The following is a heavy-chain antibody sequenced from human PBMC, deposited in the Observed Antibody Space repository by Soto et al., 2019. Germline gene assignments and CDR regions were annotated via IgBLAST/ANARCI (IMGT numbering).Heavy chain of an antibody. CDR3: ARQVDNSSWYQDY. D-gene: IGHD6-13*01. CDR2: IIPILDIT. J-gene: IGHJ4*02. CDR1: GGTFSTYT. V-gene: IGHV1-69*02. Sequence: QVQLVQSGAEVKKPGSSVKVSCKASGGTFSTYTITWVRQAPGQGLEWMGRIIPILDITNYAQKFQGRVTITADKSTRTAYMELSSLRSADTAVYYCARQVDNSSWYQDYWGQGTLVTVSS.